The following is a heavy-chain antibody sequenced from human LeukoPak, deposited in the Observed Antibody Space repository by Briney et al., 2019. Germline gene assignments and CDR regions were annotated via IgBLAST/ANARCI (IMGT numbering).Heavy chain of an antibody. CDR2: IYPGDSHT. D-gene: IGHD3-10*01. CDR3: AREGYHGSGSYYRLDAFDI. CDR1: GYSFTSYW. Sequence: GESLKISCKGSGYSFTSYWIVWVRQMPGKGLEWMGMIYPGDSHTMYSPSFQGQGTISADKSINTAYLQWSSLKASDTAVYYCAREGYHGSGSYYRLDAFDIWGQGTMVTVSS. J-gene: IGHJ3*02. V-gene: IGHV5-51*01.